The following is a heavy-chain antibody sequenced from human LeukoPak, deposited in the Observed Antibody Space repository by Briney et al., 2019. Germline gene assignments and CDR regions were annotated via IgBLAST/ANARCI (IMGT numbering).Heavy chain of an antibody. Sequence: GGSLRLSCAASGFTFSSYWMHWVRQAPGKGLEWVGRTRNKANSYTTEYAASVKGRFTISRDDSKNSLYLQMNSLKTEDTAVYYCARDADSSGYYYDSWGQGTLVTVSS. CDR2: TRNKANSYTT. CDR1: GFTFSSYW. J-gene: IGHJ4*02. CDR3: ARDADSSGYYYDS. V-gene: IGHV3-72*01. D-gene: IGHD3-22*01.